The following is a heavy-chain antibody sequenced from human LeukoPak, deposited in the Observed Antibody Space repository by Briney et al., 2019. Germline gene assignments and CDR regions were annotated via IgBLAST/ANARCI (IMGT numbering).Heavy chain of an antibody. V-gene: IGHV3-48*01. CDR3: ARNYSPFDY. J-gene: IGHJ4*02. Sequence: ELVSYISSDSGIIYYADSVKGRFTISRDNAKNSLYLQMDNLRAADTAVYYCARNYSPFDYWGQGTLVTVSS. D-gene: IGHD3-10*01. CDR2: ISSDSGII.